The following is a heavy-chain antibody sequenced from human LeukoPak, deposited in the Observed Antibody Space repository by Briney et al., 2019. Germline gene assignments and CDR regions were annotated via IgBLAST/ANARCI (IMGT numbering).Heavy chain of an antibody. D-gene: IGHD1-14*01. CDR3: ARDKTGAGFFDY. CDR2: IYYSGRT. Sequence: SETLSLTCTVSGGSISVNNYYWAWIRQPPGKGLEWIGSIYYSGRTYYNPSLTSRVTIAVDTSKNQVSLKMNSVTAADTAVYYCARDKTGAGFFDYWGQGTLVTVSS. CDR1: GGSISVNNYY. V-gene: IGHV4-39*07. J-gene: IGHJ4*02.